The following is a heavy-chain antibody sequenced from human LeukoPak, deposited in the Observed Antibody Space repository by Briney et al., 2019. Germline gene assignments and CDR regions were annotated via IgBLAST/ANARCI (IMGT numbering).Heavy chain of an antibody. D-gene: IGHD3-22*01. CDR3: AMDYYYDSSGADFQH. CDR1: GGSFSGYY. Sequence: SETLSLTCAVYGGSFSGYYWSLIRQPPGEGLEWIGEINHSGSTNYNPSLKSRVTISVDTSKNQFSLKLSSVTAADTAVYYCAMDYYYDSSGADFQHWGQGTLVTVSS. J-gene: IGHJ1*01. V-gene: IGHV4-34*01. CDR2: INHSGST.